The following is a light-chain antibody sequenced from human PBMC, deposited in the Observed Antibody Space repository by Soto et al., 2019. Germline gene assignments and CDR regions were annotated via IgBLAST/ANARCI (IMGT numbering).Light chain of an antibody. CDR3: NSYTSSSALV. Sequence: QSALTQPASVSGSPGQSITISCTGTSSDVGGYNYVSWYQHYPGKAPKLMIYEVSNRPSGVSNRFSGSKSGNTASLTISGLRAEDEADYYCNSYTSSSALVFGTGTKVTVL. CDR1: SSDVGGYNY. J-gene: IGLJ1*01. V-gene: IGLV2-14*01. CDR2: EVS.